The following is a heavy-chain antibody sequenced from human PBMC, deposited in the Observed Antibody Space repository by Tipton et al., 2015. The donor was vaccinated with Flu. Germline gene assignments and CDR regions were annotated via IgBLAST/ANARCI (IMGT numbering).Heavy chain of an antibody. CDR1: GFTFGDYA. D-gene: IGHD6-13*01. CDR2: ISRSGTTI. V-gene: IGHV3-48*03. CDR3: GRGDTYSINPSSVAY. J-gene: IGHJ4*02. Sequence: VQLVQSGGGLVQPGRSLRLSCRGSGFTFGDYAMSWVRQAPGKGLEWVSHISRSGTTIYYADSVKGRFTIYRDDSKNSLYLQMNSLRVEDTAVYYCGRGDTYSINPSSVAYWGQGTLVTVSS.